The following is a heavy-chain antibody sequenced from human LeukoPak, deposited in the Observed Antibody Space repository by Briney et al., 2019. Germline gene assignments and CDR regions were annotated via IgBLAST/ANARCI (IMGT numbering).Heavy chain of an antibody. Sequence: PSETLSLTCTVSGGSISSYYWSWIRQPAGKGLEWIGRIYTSGSTNYNPSLKSRVTMSVDTSKNQFSLKLSSVTAADTAVYYCARDMGSGSFGWGYYFDYWGQGTLVTVSS. CDR3: ARDMGSGSFGWGYYFDY. CDR1: GGSISSYY. J-gene: IGHJ4*02. CDR2: IYTSGST. D-gene: IGHD3-10*01. V-gene: IGHV4-4*07.